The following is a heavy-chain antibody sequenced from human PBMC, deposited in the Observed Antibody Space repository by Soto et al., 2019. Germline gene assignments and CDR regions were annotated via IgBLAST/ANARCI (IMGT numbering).Heavy chain of an antibody. CDR2: VNHSGST. CDR3: ARAAARRTGLDY. D-gene: IGHD6-6*01. CDR1: GGSFSGYY. V-gene: IGHV4-34*01. Sequence: PSETLSLTCAVYGGSFSGYYWSWIRQPPGKGLEWIGEVNHSGSTNYNPSLKSRVTISVDTSKNQFSLKLSSVTAADTAVYYCARAAARRTGLDYWGQGXLVTVSS. J-gene: IGHJ4*02.